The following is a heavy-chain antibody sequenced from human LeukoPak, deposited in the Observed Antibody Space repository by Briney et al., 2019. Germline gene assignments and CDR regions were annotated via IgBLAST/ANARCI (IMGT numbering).Heavy chain of an antibody. CDR1: GFTFSDYW. CDR3: ARGRNVGYFFDY. Sequence: GGSLRLSCAASGFTFSDYWMSWVRQAPGKGLEWVANIKQDGTENYYVDSVKGRFTIFRDNPKNSLYLQINSLKVEEAAVYYCARGRNVGYFFDYWGQGTLVTVSS. CDR2: IKQDGTEN. V-gene: IGHV3-7*01. J-gene: IGHJ4*02.